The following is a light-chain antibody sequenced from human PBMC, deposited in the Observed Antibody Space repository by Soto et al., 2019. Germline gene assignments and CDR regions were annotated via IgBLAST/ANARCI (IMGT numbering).Light chain of an antibody. CDR3: FSYAGNSLNYV. CDR1: SSDVVSYNL. CDR2: EAS. Sequence: QSVLTQPASVSGSPGQSITISCTGPSSDVVSYNLVSWYQQHPGKAPKLLIYEASKRPSGISSRFSGSKSGNAASLTISGLQAEDEADYYCFSYAGNSLNYVFGTGTKVTVL. J-gene: IGLJ1*01. V-gene: IGLV2-23*01.